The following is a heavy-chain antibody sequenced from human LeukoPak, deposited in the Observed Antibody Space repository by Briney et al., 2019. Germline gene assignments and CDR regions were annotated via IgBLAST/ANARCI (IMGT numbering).Heavy chain of an antibody. D-gene: IGHD3-22*01. CDR2: VDLGGGGT. J-gene: IGHJ4*02. CDR1: GFTLSSYA. CDR3: AKPINYDISGYDN. V-gene: IGHV3-23*01. Sequence: GGSLRLSCAASGFTLSSYAMTWVRQAPGRGLEWVSSVDLGGGGTYYTESVKGRFTISRDNSKNTLYLQMHSLRAEDTAVYYCAKPINYDISGYDNWGQGTLVTVSS.